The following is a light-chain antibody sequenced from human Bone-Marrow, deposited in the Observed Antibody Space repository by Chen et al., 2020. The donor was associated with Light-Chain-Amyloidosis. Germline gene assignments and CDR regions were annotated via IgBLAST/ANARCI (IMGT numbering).Light chain of an antibody. CDR3: QQYYSTPRT. CDR1: QSVLSSSNNKNY. J-gene: IGKJ1*01. V-gene: IGKV4-1*01. CDR2: WAS. Sequence: DIVMTQSPDSLAVSLGARPTINCKSSQSVLSSSNNKNYLAWYQQKPGQPPKLLIYWASTRESGVADRFSGSGSGTDFTLTISSLQAEDVAVYYCQQYYSTPRTFGQGTKVEIK.